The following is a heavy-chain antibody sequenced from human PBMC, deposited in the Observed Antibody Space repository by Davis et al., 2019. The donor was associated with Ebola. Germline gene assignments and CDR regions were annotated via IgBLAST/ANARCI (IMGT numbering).Heavy chain of an antibody. CDR3: ARDPGIVVVIYYGMDV. Sequence: QTLSLTCAISGDSVSSNSAAWNWIRQSPSRGLEWLGRTYYRSKWYNDYAVSVKSRITINPDTSKNQFSLQLNSVTPEDRAVYYCARDPGIVVVIYYGMDVWGQGTTVTVSS. D-gene: IGHD2-21*01. J-gene: IGHJ6*02. CDR2: TYYRSKWYN. CDR1: GDSVSSNSAA. V-gene: IGHV6-1*01.